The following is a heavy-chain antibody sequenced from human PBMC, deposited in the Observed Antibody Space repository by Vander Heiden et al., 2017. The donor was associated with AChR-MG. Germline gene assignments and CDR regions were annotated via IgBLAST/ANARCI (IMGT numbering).Heavy chain of an antibody. CDR2: IQQDVSVQ. Sequence: EVPLVGSGGDLVQPGGALTPSCTACGVTFSSTDWMSWVRQAPGKGLEWVAIIQQDVSVQDYVESVRGRFTISRDNAENSLFLQMDSLRPEDTAVYYCARDRGSHWGQGTLVTVSS. CDR3: ARDRGSH. D-gene: IGHD3-10*01. CDR1: GVTFSSTDW. V-gene: IGHV3-7*01. J-gene: IGHJ4*02.